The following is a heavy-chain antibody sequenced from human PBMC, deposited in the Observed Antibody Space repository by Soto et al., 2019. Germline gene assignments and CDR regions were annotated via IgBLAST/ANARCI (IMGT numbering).Heavy chain of an antibody. Sequence: PSDPLSLTCSVSGDSMTSGGSYWSWVRPHPGKGLEWVGSIYYTGDTYFNPSLKSRISVSMDPSKNEFSLKLTSVTPADTAVYFCAGGDPRPRDDPTYFHFWGQGTLVTVSS. CDR2: IYYTGDT. CDR1: GDSMTSGGSY. J-gene: IGHJ4*02. V-gene: IGHV4-31*10. CDR3: AGGDPRPRDDPTYFHF.